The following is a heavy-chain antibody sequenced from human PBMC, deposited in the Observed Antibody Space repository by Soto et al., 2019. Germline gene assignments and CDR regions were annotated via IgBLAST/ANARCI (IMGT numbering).Heavy chain of an antibody. J-gene: IGHJ4*02. CDR1: GFPFSNYA. V-gene: IGHV3-23*01. CDR3: AKPYYYGSGRNSHY. CDR2: ISGSSSST. Sequence: GGSLILSCAASGFPFSNYAMTWVSQAPGKGLECVSSISGSSSSTYYADSVKGRFTIFRDNSKNTLYLQMNSLRADDTAVYYCAKPYYYGSGRNSHYWGQGTQVTVSS. D-gene: IGHD3-10*01.